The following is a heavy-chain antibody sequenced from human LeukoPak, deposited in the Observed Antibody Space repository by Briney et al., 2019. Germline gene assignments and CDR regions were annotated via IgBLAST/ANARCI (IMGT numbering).Heavy chain of an antibody. CDR3: ARAIPDPYYDSSGYLLNDAFDI. CDR2: IYNGVNT. CDR1: GASVSSASY. D-gene: IGHD3-22*01. V-gene: IGHV4-61*01. J-gene: IGHJ3*02. Sequence: SETLSLTCTVSGASVSSASYWTWIRQPPGKGVEWIAHIYNGVNTNYNPSLKSRVTISVDTSKNQFSLRLNSVTAADTAVYYCARAIPDPYYDSSGYLLNDAFDIWGQGTMVTVSS.